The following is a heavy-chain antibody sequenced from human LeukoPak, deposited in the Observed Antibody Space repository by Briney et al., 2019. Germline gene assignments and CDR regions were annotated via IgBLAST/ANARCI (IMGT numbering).Heavy chain of an antibody. CDR1: GFTFSGSA. CDR3: AKDKQQLAQAIFDY. J-gene: IGHJ4*02. V-gene: IGHV3-73*01. D-gene: IGHD6-13*01. CDR2: IRSKANSYAT. Sequence: PGGSLRLSCAASGFTFSGSAMHWVRQASGKGLEWVGRIRSKANSYATAYAASVKGRFTISRDDSKNTAYLQMNSLRAEDTAVYYCAKDKQQLAQAIFDYWGQGTLVTVSS.